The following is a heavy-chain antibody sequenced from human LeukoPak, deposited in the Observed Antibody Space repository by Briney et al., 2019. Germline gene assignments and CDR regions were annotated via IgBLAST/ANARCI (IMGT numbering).Heavy chain of an antibody. CDR1: GFTFSNYA. J-gene: IGHJ4*02. Sequence: GGSLRLSCAASGFTFSNYAMHWVRQAPGKGLEWVGVISNDGSKEDYADSGKGRFTISRDNSKNTLYLQMNSLRAEDTAVYYCAREGYYYDSRDFDYWGQGTLVTVSS. CDR2: ISNDGSKE. D-gene: IGHD3-22*01. CDR3: AREGYYYDSRDFDY. V-gene: IGHV3-30*04.